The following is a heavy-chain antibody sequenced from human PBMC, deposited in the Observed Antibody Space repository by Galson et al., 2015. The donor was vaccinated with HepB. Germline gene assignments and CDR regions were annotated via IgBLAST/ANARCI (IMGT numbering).Heavy chain of an antibody. D-gene: IGHD2-2*01. CDR3: ARHPGRGSVGYAFDP. CDR2: IYYNGDT. J-gene: IGHJ5*02. V-gene: IGHV4-59*08. CDR1: HGFINNYY. Sequence: SETLSLTCSVSHGFINNYYWSWIRQSPGNRLEWIGYIYYNGDTTYNPSLGYRVGMSVDTSINQVSLWLTSVTAADTAVYYCARHPGRGSVGYAFDPWGQGTLVTVSA.